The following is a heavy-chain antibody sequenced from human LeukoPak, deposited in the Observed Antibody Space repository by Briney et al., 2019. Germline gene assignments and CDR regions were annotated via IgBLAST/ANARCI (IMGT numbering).Heavy chain of an antibody. CDR2: ISYDGTEK. V-gene: IGHV3-30*03. CDR3: ARDGHGVPLDY. Sequence: GGSLRLSCAASGFTFSSYWMSWVRQAPGKGLEWVAVISYDGTEKYYGDSVKGRFTISRDNSKNTLYLQMNSLRAEDTALYYCARDGHGVPLDYWGQGTLVTVPP. CDR1: GFTFSSYW. D-gene: IGHD4-17*01. J-gene: IGHJ4*02.